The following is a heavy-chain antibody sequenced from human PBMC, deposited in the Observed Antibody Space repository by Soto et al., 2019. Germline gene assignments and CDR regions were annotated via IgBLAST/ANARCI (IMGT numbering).Heavy chain of an antibody. D-gene: IGHD1-26*01. CDR3: ARDPTGGYFHYDY. CDR1: GFSLRDYG. V-gene: IGHV3-30*17. Sequence: GGSLRLSCAASGFSLRDYGMHWVRQAPGKGLEYVAAVSDDGSEQYYADSVRGRFTISRDNSKNTVYLQLDSLTTGDTAVYYCARDPTGGYFHYDYWGQGALVTVSS. CDR2: VSDDGSEQ. J-gene: IGHJ4*02.